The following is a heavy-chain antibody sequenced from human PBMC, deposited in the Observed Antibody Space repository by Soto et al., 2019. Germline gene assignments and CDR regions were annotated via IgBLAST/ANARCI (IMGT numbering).Heavy chain of an antibody. Sequence: GGSLRLSCAASGFTFSSYAMSWVRQAPGKGLEWVSAISGSGGSTYYADSVKGRFTISRDNSKNTLYLQMNSLRAEDTAVYYCAKGSHCSSTSCYLWAGGLLYYWGQGTLVTVSS. CDR1: GFTFSSYA. CDR2: ISGSGGST. CDR3: AKGSHCSSTSCYLWAGGLLYY. V-gene: IGHV3-23*01. J-gene: IGHJ4*02. D-gene: IGHD2-2*01.